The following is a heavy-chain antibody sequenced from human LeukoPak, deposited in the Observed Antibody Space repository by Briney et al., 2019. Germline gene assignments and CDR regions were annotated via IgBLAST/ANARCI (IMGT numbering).Heavy chain of an antibody. CDR3: ARHGSASGWYRSHFDY. Sequence: KPSETLSLTCTVSGGSISSSSYYWGWIRQPPGKGLEWIGSSYYSGSTYYSPSLKSRVTMSVDTSKNQFSLKLSSVTAADTAVYYCARHGSASGWYRSHFDYWGQGTLVTVSS. D-gene: IGHD6-19*01. V-gene: IGHV4-39*01. CDR2: SYYSGST. J-gene: IGHJ4*02. CDR1: GGSISSSSYY.